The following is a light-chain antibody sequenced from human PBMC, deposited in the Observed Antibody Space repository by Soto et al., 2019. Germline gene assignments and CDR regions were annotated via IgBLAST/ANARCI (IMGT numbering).Light chain of an antibody. V-gene: IGKV1-12*02. J-gene: IGKJ3*01. CDR1: QHISSW. CDR2: AAS. CDR3: QQANTFPFT. Sequence: DIQMTQSPSSVSASVGDRVTFTCRASQHISSWLAWYQQKPGKAPKLLIAAASILQSGVPSRFSGSGHGTDSTLTISSLQPEDFATYFCQQANTFPFTFGPGTRLEIK.